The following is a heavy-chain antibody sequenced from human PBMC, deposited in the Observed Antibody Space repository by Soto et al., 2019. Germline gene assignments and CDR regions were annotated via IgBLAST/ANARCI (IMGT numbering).Heavy chain of an antibody. CDR1: GFTFSAHW. D-gene: IGHD2-21*01. V-gene: IGHV3-7*05. J-gene: IGHJ1*01. CDR3: VRESCVGGWCKGYFQE. CDR2: LNQDGSQK. Sequence: EVQLVASGGDLVQPGGSLRISCAASGFTFSAHWLTWVRQAPGKGLEYVATLNQDGSQKYYVDSVKGRFTISRDNARNSLYLQMNSLRVEDTAVYFCVRESCVGGWCKGYFQEWGQGTRVTASS.